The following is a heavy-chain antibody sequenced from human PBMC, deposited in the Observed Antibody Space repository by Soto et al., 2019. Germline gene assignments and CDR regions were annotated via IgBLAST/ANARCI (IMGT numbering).Heavy chain of an antibody. V-gene: IGHV1-69*13. CDR3: AMITFGGARPYYYYGMDV. D-gene: IGHD3-16*01. J-gene: IGHJ6*02. CDR2: IIPIFGTA. CDR1: GGTFSSYA. Sequence: SVKVSCKASGGTFSSYAISWVRQAPGQGLEWMGGIIPIFGTANYARKFQGRVTITADESTSTAYMELSSLRSEDTAVYYCAMITFGGARPYYYYGMDVWGQGTTVTVSS.